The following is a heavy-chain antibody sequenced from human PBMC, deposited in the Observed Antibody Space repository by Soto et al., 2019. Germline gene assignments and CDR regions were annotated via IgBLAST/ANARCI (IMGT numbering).Heavy chain of an antibody. Sequence: ASVKVSCKASGYNFTSYDINWVRQATGQGLEWMGWMNPNSGNTGYAQKFQGIVPMTRNTSISTAYMELSSLRSEDTAVYYCAREAFYCSGGSCYYPADWFDPWGQGTLVTVS. D-gene: IGHD2-15*01. J-gene: IGHJ5*02. CDR1: GYNFTSYD. CDR3: AREAFYCSGGSCYYPADWFDP. CDR2: MNPNSGNT. V-gene: IGHV1-8*01.